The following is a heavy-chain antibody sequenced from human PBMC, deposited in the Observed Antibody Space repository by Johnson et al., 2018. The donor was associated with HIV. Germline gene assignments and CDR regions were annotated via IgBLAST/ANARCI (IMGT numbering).Heavy chain of an antibody. CDR2: IWYDGTNK. J-gene: IGHJ3*02. D-gene: IGHD4-23*01. CDR3: ARGDWLTVITSPDAFDI. Sequence: QVQLVESGGRVVQPGRSLRLSCAASGFTFNSYGMHWVRQAPGKGLEWVAVIWYDGTNKYYADSVKGRFTISRDNSKNTLYLQMNSLRTEDTAVYYCARGDWLTVITSPDAFDIWGQGTMVTVSS. CDR1: GFTFNSYG. V-gene: IGHV3-33*03.